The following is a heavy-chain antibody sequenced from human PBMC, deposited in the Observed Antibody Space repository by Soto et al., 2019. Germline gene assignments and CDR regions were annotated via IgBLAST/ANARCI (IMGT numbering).Heavy chain of an antibody. CDR3: ARAGWNGYWFDP. V-gene: IGHV1-8*01. D-gene: IGHD1-1*01. Sequence: GASVKVSCKASGYTFTSYDINWVRQATGQGLEWMGWMNPNSGNTAYAQKFQGRVTMTRNTSISTAYMELSSLRSEDTAVYYCARAGWNGYWFDPWGQGTLVTSPQ. CDR2: MNPNSGNT. CDR1: GYTFTSYD. J-gene: IGHJ5*02.